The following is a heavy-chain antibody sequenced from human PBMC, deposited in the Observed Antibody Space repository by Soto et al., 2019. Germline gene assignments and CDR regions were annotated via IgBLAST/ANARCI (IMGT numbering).Heavy chain of an antibody. V-gene: IGHV4-30-4*01. D-gene: IGHD1-26*01. CDR3: ARAGFSYGHLLF. Sequence: SETLSLTCNVSGGPIKTGDYYWNWIRQPPGKGPEWIGYVFYSGATNYSPSLKSWAAISMDTSKNQFSLSLTSVTAADTAVYYCARAGFSYGHLLFWGQGIRVTVSS. CDR2: VFYSGAT. J-gene: IGHJ4*02. CDR1: GGPIKTGDYY.